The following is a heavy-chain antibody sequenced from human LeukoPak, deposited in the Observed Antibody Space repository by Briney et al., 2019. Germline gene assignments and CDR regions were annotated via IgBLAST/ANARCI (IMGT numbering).Heavy chain of an antibody. CDR1: GFTFSSYS. D-gene: IGHD6-19*01. J-gene: IGHJ4*02. Sequence: PGGSLRLSCAASGFTFSSYSMNWVRQAPGKGLAWVSYITSSSTNIYYADSVKGRFTISRDNAKNSLYLQMNSLRAEDAAVYYCARDQWLDYWGRGTLVTVSS. V-gene: IGHV3-48*01. CDR3: ARDQWLDY. CDR2: ITSSSTNI.